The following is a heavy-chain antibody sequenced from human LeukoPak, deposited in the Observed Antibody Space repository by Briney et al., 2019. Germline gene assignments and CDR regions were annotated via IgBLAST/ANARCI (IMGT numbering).Heavy chain of an antibody. CDR2: IRYDGSNK. CDR3: AKGYSSGYYNSFDY. Sequence: GGSLRLSCATSGFTFSSYGMHWVRQAPGKGLEWVAFIRYDGSNKYYADSVKGRFTISRDNSKNTLYLQMNTLRPEDTAVYYCAKGYSSGYYNSFDYWGQGTLVTVSS. J-gene: IGHJ4*02. V-gene: IGHV3-30*02. D-gene: IGHD6-19*01. CDR1: GFTFSSYG.